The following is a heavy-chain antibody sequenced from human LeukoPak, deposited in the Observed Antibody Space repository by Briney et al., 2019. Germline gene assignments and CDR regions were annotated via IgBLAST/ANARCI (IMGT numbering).Heavy chain of an antibody. D-gene: IGHD2-15*01. J-gene: IGHJ5*02. CDR3: ATYPLGYCSGGSCLNWFDP. CDR1: GGTFSSYA. Sequence: ASVKVSCKASGGTFSSYAISWVRQAPGQGLEWMGGIIPIFGTANYAQKFQGRVTITADESTSTAYMELSSLRSEDTAVYCCATYPLGYCSGGSCLNWFDPWGQGTLVTVSS. V-gene: IGHV1-69*13. CDR2: IIPIFGTA.